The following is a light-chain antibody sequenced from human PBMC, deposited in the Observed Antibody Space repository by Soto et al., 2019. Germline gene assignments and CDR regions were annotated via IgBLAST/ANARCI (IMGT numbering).Light chain of an antibody. CDR2: DVN. CDR1: SSDVGGYDY. Sequence: QSALTQPRSVSGSPGQSVTISCTGTSSDVGGYDYVSWYQHHPGKAPKLMIYDVNTRPSGVPDRFSGSKSGSTASLTISGLQAEDEADYYCSSYAGSSTWVFGGGTQLTVL. V-gene: IGLV2-11*01. CDR3: SSYAGSSTWV. J-gene: IGLJ7*01.